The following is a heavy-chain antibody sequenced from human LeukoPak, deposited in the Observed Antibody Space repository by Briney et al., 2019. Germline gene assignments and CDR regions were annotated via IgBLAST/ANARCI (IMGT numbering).Heavy chain of an antibody. V-gene: IGHV4-59*01. CDR1: GGSISSYH. D-gene: IGHD6-13*01. CDR2: IYNSGST. Sequence: SETLSLTRTVSGGSISSYHWSWIRQPPGKGLEWIGFIYNSGSTNYNPSLKSRVTISVDTSKNQFSLKLSSVTAADTAVYYCAKAGYSSSWYWEEYLHHWGQGTLVTVSS. J-gene: IGHJ1*01. CDR3: AKAGYSSSWYWEEYLHH.